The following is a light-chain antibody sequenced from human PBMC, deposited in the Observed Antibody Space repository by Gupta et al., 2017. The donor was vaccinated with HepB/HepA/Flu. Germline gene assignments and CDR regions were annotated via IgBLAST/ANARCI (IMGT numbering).Light chain of an antibody. CDR3: CSYAGNSGLT. V-gene: IGLV2-23*02. CDR1: SNDIGAYNL. J-gene: IGLJ2*01. CDR2: EVT. Sequence: QSALTQPASVSGSRRQSILMSSTGTSNDIGAYNLVSWYQQLLGKAPTLIIYEVTKRPSGVSDRFSGSKSGNTASLTISGLQAQDEAQYYCCSYAGNSGLTFGGGTRLTVL.